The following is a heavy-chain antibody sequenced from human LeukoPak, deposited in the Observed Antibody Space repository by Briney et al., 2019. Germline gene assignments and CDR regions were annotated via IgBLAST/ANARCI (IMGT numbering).Heavy chain of an antibody. Sequence: GRSLRLSCPPSGFTFSSYGRHWARQPPGKGLEWVAVISYDGRKKYYADSVKGRFTISRDNSKNTLYLQMNSLRAEDTAVYYCARVGVAGFDYWGQGILVTVSS. J-gene: IGHJ4*02. D-gene: IGHD3-3*01. V-gene: IGHV3-30*03. CDR1: GFTFSSYG. CDR2: ISYDGRKK. CDR3: ARVGVAGFDY.